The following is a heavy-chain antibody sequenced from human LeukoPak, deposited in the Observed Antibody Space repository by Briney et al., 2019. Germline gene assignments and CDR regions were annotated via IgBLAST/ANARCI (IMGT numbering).Heavy chain of an antibody. V-gene: IGHV1-8*01. D-gene: IGHD6-19*01. CDR3: ARVYSSGWYLTYYYYGMDV. CDR2: MNPNSGNT. J-gene: IGHJ6*02. Sequence: ASVKVSCKASGYTFTGYDINWVRQATGQGLEWMGWMNPNSGNTGYAQKFQGRVTMTRNTSISTAYMELSSLRSEDTAVYYCARVYSSGWYLTYYYYGMDVWGQGTTVTVSS. CDR1: GYTFTGYD.